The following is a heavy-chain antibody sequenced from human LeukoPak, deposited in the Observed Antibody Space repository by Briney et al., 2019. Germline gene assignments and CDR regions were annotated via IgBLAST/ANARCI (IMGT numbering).Heavy chain of an antibody. J-gene: IGHJ6*04. V-gene: IGHV3-11*06. D-gene: IGHD3-10*01. CDR3: ARDLGSGSYSFYYYYGMDV. CDR2: ISSSSSYT. CDR1: GFTFSDYY. Sequence: GGSLRLSCAVSGFTFSDYYMSWIRQAPGKGLEWVSYISSSSSYTNYADSVKGRFTISRDNAKNSLYLQINSLRAEDTAVYYCARDLGSGSYSFYYYYGMDVWGKGTTVTVSS.